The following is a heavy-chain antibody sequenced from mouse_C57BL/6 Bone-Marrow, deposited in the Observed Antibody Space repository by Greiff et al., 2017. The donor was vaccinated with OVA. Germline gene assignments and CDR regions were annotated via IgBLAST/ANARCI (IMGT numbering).Heavy chain of an antibody. V-gene: IGHV14-4*01. CDR2: IDPENSDT. CDR1: GFNIKDDY. Sequence: EVQLQQSGAELVRPGASVKLSCTASGFNIKDDYMHWVKERPEQGLEWIGWIDPENSDTEYASKFQGKATITADTSSKTVYLHLSSLTSEDTAVYYCTTYRYWGQGTTLTVSS. J-gene: IGHJ2*01. CDR3: TTYRY.